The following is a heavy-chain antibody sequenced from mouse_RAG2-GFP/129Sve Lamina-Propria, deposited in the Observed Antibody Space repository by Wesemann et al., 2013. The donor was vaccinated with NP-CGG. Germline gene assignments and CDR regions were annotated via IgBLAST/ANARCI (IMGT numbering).Heavy chain of an antibody. D-gene: IGHD2-4*01. CDR3: ASGDDYDGVPFAY. CDR2: IWGGGST. CDR1: GFSLTSYG. Sequence: QVQLKQSGPGLVAPSQSLSITCTVSGFSLTSYGVDWVRQSPGKGLEWLGVIWGGGSTNYNSALKSRLSISKDNSKSQVFLKMNSLQTDDTAMYYCASGDDYDGVPFAYWGQGTLVTVSA. J-gene: IGHJ3*01. V-gene: IGHV2-6*01.